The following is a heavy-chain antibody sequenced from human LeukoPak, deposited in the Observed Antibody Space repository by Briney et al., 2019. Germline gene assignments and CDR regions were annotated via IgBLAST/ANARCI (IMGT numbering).Heavy chain of an antibody. J-gene: IGHJ5*02. CDR3: ARSPPPYSRSFYWFDP. CDR1: GGSISTYY. V-gene: IGHV4-4*07. Sequence: SETLSLICTVSGGSISTYYWIWIRQPAGKGLEWIGRIHTSGSNNYNPSLKSRVTTSVDTSKNQFSLKLSSVPAADTAVYYCARSPPPYSRSFYWFDPWGQGTLVTVSS. D-gene: IGHD6-13*01. CDR2: IHTSGSN.